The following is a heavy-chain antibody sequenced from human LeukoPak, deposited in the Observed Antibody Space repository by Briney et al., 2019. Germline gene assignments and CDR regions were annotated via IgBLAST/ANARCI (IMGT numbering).Heavy chain of an antibody. J-gene: IGHJ4*02. CDR2: ISSSSSAM. V-gene: IGHV3-48*02. CDR3: ARGSGHSFDY. Sequence: GGSLRLSCAASGFTFSSYSMSWVRQAPGKGLEWVSYISSSSSAMYYADSMKGRFTISRDNAKNSLYLQMNNLRDEDTAVYYCARGSGHSFDYWGQGALVTVSS. D-gene: IGHD3-10*01. CDR1: GFTFSSYS.